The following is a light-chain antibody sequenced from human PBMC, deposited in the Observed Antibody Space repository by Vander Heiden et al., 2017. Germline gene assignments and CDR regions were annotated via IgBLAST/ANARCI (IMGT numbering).Light chain of an antibody. J-gene: IGLJ2*01. CDR2: EDS. CDR1: NIATYS. Sequence: SYVLTQPPSGSVAPGQTASISCGGKNIATYSVHWYQQKPGQAPVLVVYEDSDRPSGIPARFSGSNSGNTATLTISRVEVGDEADYSCQVWDRTSDHVVFGGGTKLTVL. CDR3: QVWDRTSDHVV. V-gene: IGLV3-21*02.